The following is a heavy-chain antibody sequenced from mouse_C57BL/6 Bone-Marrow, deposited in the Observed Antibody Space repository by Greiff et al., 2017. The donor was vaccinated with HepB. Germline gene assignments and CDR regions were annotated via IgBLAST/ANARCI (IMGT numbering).Heavy chain of an antibody. Sequence: EVMLVESEGGLVQPGSSMKLSCTASGFTFSDYYMAWVRQVPEKGLEWVANINYDGSSTYYLDSLKSRFIISRDNAKNILYLQMSSLKSEDTATYYCARDRYYGSPYWYFDVWGTGTTVTVSS. CDR3: ARDRYYGSPYWYFDV. CDR1: GFTFSDYY. J-gene: IGHJ1*03. V-gene: IGHV5-16*01. D-gene: IGHD1-1*01. CDR2: INYDGSST.